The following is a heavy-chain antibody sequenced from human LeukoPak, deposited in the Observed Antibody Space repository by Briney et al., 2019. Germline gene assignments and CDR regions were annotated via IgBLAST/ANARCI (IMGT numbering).Heavy chain of an antibody. V-gene: IGHV5-51*01. CDR3: ARSDDGSYYNY. CDR2: IYPDDSDT. D-gene: IGHD3-10*01. CDR1: GYSFTSYW. J-gene: IGHJ4*02. Sequence: TGESLKISCKGSGYSFTSYWIGWVRQLPGKGLEWMGIIYPDDSDTRYSPSLEGQVSISADRSISTAYLQWSSLKASGTAMYFCARSDDGSYYNYWGQGTLVTVSS.